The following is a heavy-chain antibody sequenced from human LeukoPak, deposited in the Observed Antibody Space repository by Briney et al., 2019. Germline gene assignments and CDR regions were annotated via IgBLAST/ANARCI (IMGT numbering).Heavy chain of an antibody. CDR2: IIPIFGTA. Sequence: SVKVSCKASGGTFSSYTISWVRQRPGQGLEWMGGIIPIFGTANYAQKFQGRVTTTADESTSSAYMELSSMRSEDKAVYCCAGPPPSYDFWSGYCGGSSGYYYYMVVWRKGTTVTVCS. CDR3: AGPPPSYDFWSGYCGGSSGYYYYMVV. D-gene: IGHD3-3*01. CDR1: GGTFSSYT. V-gene: IGHV1-69*13. J-gene: IGHJ6*03.